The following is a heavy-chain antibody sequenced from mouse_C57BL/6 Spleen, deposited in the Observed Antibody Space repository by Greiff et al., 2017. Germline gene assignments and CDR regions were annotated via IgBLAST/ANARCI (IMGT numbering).Heavy chain of an antibody. Sequence: DVQLVESGEGLVKPGGSLKLSCAASGFTFSSYAMSWVRQTPEKRLEWVAYISSGGDYIYYADTVKGRFTISRDNARNTLYLQMSSLKSEDTAMCYCTKDYYLYYAMDYWGQGTSVTVSS. CDR1: GFTFSSYA. V-gene: IGHV5-9-1*02. D-gene: IGHD1-1*01. J-gene: IGHJ4*01. CDR3: TKDYYLYYAMDY. CDR2: ISSGGDYI.